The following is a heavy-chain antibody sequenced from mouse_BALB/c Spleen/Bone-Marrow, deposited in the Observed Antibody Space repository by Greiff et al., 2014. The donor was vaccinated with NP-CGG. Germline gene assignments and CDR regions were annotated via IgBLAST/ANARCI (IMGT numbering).Heavy chain of an antibody. CDR2: INPSTGYT. CDR3: ARKGYGNYHYYAMDY. V-gene: IGHV1-7*01. Sequence: QVQLKESGAELAKPGASVKMSCKASGYTFTSYWVYWVKQRPGQGLEWIGYINPSTGYTEYNQKFKDKATLTADKSSNTAYMQLSSLTSEDSAVYYCARKGYGNYHYYAMDYWGQGTSVTVSS. J-gene: IGHJ4*01. D-gene: IGHD2-1*01. CDR1: GYTFTSYW.